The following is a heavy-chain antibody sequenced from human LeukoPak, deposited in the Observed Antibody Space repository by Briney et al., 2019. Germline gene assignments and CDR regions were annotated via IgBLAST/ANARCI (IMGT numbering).Heavy chain of an antibody. CDR3: ARQLGYCSTGSCYFDY. J-gene: IGHJ4*02. V-gene: IGHV3-23*01. Sequence: GGSLRLSCAASGFTFSSYAMSWVRQAPGKGLEWVSALSGSGAGPFYADSVKGRFTISRDNSKSTLYLQMNSLRPEDTAIYYCARQLGYCSTGSCYFDYCGQGTLVTVSS. CDR1: GFTFSSYA. D-gene: IGHD2-2*01. CDR2: LSGSGAGP.